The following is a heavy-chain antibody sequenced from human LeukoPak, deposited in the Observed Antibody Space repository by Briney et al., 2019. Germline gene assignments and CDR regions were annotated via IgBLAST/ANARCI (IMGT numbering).Heavy chain of an antibody. Sequence: ASVKVSCKASGYTFTSYDINWVRRAPGQGLEWMGWINTNTGNPTYAQGFTGRFVFSLDTSDNTAYLQISSLQAEDTAVYYCASFFCTSGLCYYLDYWGQGTLVTVSS. V-gene: IGHV7-4-1*02. CDR2: INTNTGNP. CDR1: GYTFTSYD. J-gene: IGHJ4*02. D-gene: IGHD2-8*01. CDR3: ASFFCTSGLCYYLDY.